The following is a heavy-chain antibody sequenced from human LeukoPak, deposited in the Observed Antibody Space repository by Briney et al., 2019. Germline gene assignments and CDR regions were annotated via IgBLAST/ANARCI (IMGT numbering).Heavy chain of an antibody. D-gene: IGHD2-15*01. CDR2: INPNSGGT. J-gene: IGHJ3*02. CDR3: AREGRGWAFDI. CDR1: GYTFTVYY. V-gene: IGHV1-2*02. Sequence: GASVTVSFTASGYTFTVYYIHWVRQAPGQGLEWMGWINPNSGGTNYAQKFQGRVTMTGDTSISTAYMELSRLRSDDTAVYYCAREGRGWAFDIWGQGTMVTVSS.